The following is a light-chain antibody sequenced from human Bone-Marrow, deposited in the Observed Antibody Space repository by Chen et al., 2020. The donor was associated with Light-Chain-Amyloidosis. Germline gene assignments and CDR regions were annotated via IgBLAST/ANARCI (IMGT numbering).Light chain of an antibody. CDR1: NSDVWNYNL. V-gene: IGLV2-23*01. CDR2: WDF. Sequence: QSALTQPASVSGSPGQSNTISCTEYNSDVWNYNLVSWYQHHPGKAPKLIIYWDFKRPAGVSNRFSGSKSGNTASLTISGLQNEDEAHYHCCAYTGSSTWVFGGGTKLTVL. J-gene: IGLJ3*02. CDR3: CAYTGSSTWV.